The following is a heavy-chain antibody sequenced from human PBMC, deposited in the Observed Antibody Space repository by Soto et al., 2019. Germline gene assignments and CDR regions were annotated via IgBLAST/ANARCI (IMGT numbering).Heavy chain of an antibody. D-gene: IGHD2-2*01. CDR1: SGSVSSHSYY. CDR2: IYYSGST. Sequence: SETLSLTCTVSSGSVSSHSYYWSWIRQPPGKGLGWIGYIYYSGSTYYNPSLRSQVTISVDTSKNQFSLKLRSVTAADTAVYYCARTYCSSASCYGLYYFGIDVWGQGTTVTVSS. J-gene: IGHJ6*02. CDR3: ARTYCSSASCYGLYYFGIDV. V-gene: IGHV4-61*01.